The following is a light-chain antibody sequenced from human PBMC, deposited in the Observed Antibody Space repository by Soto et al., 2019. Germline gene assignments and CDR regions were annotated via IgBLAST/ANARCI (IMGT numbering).Light chain of an antibody. Sequence: QSALTQPASVSGSPGQSITISCTGTSSDIGIYNYVSWYQRHPGKGPKLIIYDVNNRPSGVSDRFSGSKSGNTASLTISGLQTEDEADYYCSSYTRSSTLIFGGGTKVTVL. CDR1: SSDIGIYNY. CDR2: DVN. CDR3: SSYTRSSTLI. V-gene: IGLV2-14*01. J-gene: IGLJ2*01.